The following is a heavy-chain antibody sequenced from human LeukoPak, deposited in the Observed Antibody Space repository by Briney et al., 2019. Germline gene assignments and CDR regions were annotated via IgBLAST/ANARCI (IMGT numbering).Heavy chain of an antibody. CDR1: GYTFTSYD. CDR3: ARAFRGHTQLGSYYYYMDV. CDR2: MNPNSGNT. V-gene: IGHV1-8*01. J-gene: IGHJ6*03. D-gene: IGHD1-1*01. Sequence: ASVKVSCKASGYTFTSYDINWVRQATGQGLEWMGWMNPNSGNTGYAQNFQGRVTMSRNISISTAHMELSSLRSEDTAVYYCARAFRGHTQLGSYYYYMDVWGKGTTVTVSS.